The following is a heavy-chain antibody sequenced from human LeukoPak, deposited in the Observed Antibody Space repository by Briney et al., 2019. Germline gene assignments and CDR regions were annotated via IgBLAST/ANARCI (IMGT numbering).Heavy chain of an antibody. V-gene: IGHV1-8*01. CDR2: MNPNSGYT. D-gene: IGHD3-22*01. J-gene: IGHJ4*02. Sequence: AASVKVSCKASGYTFTSYDINWVRQATGQGLEWMGWMNPNSGYTGYAQKLQGRVTMTTDTSTSTAYMELRSLRSDDTAVYYCARGDDSSGYYKNSFYYFDYWGQGTLVTVSS. CDR1: GYTFTSYD. CDR3: ARGDDSSGYYKNSFYYFDY.